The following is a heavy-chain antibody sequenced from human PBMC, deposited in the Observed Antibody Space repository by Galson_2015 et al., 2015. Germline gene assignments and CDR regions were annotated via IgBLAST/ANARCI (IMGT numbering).Heavy chain of an antibody. D-gene: IGHD3-3*01. CDR3: ARQSLDYDCWSGYYPTNFDY. Sequence: SLRLSCAASEFTFSSYYMSWVRQAPGKGLEWVSSISSTTTYIYYADSVKGRFTISRDNAKHSLYLQLNSLGAEDTDVYYCARQSLDYDCWSGYYPTNFDYGGQGTLVTVSS. CDR2: ISSTTTYI. CDR1: EFTFSSYY. J-gene: IGHJ4*02. V-gene: IGHV3-21*01.